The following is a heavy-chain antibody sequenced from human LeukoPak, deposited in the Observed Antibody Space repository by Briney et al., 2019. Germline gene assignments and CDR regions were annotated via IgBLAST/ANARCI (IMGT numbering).Heavy chain of an antibody. CDR3: AKDNSSGYYYSDY. J-gene: IGHJ4*02. CDR1: GFTFSSYG. V-gene: IGHV3-30*02. Sequence: PGGSLRLSCAASGFTFSSYGMHWVRQAPGRGLEWVAFIRYDGSNKYYADSVKGRFTISRDNSKNTLYLQMNSLRAEDTAVYYCAKDNSSGYYYSDYWGQGTLVTVSS. CDR2: IRYDGSNK. D-gene: IGHD3-22*01.